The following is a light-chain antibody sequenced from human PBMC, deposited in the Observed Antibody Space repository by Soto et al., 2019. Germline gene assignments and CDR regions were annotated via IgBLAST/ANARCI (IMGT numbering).Light chain of an antibody. CDR3: QYYDSSLSGVV. CDR2: GNS. V-gene: IGLV1-40*01. J-gene: IGLJ2*01. CDR1: SSNIGAGYD. Sequence: QSVLTQPPSVSGAPGQRVTISCTGSSSNIGAGYDVHWYQQLPGTAPKLLIYGNSNRPSGVPDRFSGSKSGTSASLAITGLQAEDDADYYCQYYDSSLSGVVFGGGTKVTVL.